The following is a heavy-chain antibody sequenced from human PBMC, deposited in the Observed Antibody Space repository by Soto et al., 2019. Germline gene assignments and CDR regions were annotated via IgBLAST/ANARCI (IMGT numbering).Heavy chain of an antibody. CDR1: GYTFTSYG. D-gene: IGHD6-13*01. CDR3: ARIRVAHRGSWPHDAFDI. V-gene: IGHV1-18*01. CDR2: ISAYNGNT. Sequence: GASVKVSCKASGYTFTSYGISWVRQAPGQGLEWMGWISAYNGNTNYAQKLQGRVTMTTDTSTSTAYMELRSLRSDDTALYYCARIRVAHRGSWPHDAFDIWGQGTMVTVSS. J-gene: IGHJ3*02.